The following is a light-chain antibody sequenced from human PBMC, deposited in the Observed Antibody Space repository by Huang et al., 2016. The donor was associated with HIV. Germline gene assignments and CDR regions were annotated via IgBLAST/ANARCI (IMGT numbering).Light chain of an antibody. J-gene: IGKJ4*01. V-gene: IGKV3-20*01. Sequence: EIVLTKSPGTLSLSPGERATLSCRASQTVTSKYLAWYQQKPGQAPRLLISGASNRATCIPDRFSGSGSENDFTLTITRLESEYFAMYYCQHYGNSRTFGGGTKVEIK. CDR1: QTVTSKY. CDR3: QHYGNSRT. CDR2: GAS.